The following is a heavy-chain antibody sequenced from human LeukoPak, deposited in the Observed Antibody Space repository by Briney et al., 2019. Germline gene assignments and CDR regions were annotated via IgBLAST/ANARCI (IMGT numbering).Heavy chain of an antibody. D-gene: IGHD2-15*01. CDR2: IYPGDSDT. CDR3: ARRPSVVTATADDY. CDR1: GYNFTNYW. J-gene: IGHJ4*02. V-gene: IGHV5-51*01. Sequence: GESLKISCKGSGYNFTNYWIAWLRQMPGKGLEWMGIIYPGDSDTRYSPSFQGQVTISADKSISTAYLQWSSLKASDTAMYYCARRPSVVTATADDYWGQGTLVTVSS.